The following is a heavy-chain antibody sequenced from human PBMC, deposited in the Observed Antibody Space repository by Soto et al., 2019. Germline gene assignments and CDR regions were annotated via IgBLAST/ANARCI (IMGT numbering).Heavy chain of an antibody. D-gene: IGHD2-8*02. Sequence: QVQLVQSGAEVKKPGSSVKVSCKASGGTFSRYTFTWVRQAPGQGLEWMGRIIPILDIPNYAQNFQGRVTITADNSPSTAYMELGSLRSDDTAVYYCASHFTGVLVLGTSPPGGDNYGWDVWGQGTTVTVSS. CDR3: ASHFTGVLVLGTSPPGGDNYGWDV. CDR1: GGTFSRYT. CDR2: IIPILDIP. V-gene: IGHV1-69*02. J-gene: IGHJ6*02.